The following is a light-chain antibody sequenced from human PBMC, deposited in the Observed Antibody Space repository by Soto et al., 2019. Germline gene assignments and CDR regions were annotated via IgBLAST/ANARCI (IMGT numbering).Light chain of an antibody. Sequence: QSVLTQPASVSGSPGQSITISCTGTSSDIGGYNYVSWYQQHPGKAPKLIIYEVINRPSGVSSRFSGSKSGNTASLTISGLRAEGEDDYYCYSFAGFNTQFGGGTQLTVL. CDR1: SSDIGGYNY. V-gene: IGLV2-14*01. J-gene: IGLJ2*01. CDR2: EVI. CDR3: YSFAGFNTQ.